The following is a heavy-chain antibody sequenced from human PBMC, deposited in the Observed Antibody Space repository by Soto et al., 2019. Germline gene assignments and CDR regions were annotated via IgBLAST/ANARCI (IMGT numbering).Heavy chain of an antibody. CDR1: GDSVTSVSDY. Sequence: SETLSLTCTVSGDSVTSVSDYWSWIRQPPGKGLEWIGYVYYSGSADYNPSLGSRVTISIDTSKNQFSLKLTSVTAADTAVYYCARGVGFGYYYYHMDLWGQGTTVTVS. CDR3: ARGVGFGYYYYHMDL. D-gene: IGHD3-10*01. CDR2: VYYSGSA. J-gene: IGHJ6*02. V-gene: IGHV4-61*01.